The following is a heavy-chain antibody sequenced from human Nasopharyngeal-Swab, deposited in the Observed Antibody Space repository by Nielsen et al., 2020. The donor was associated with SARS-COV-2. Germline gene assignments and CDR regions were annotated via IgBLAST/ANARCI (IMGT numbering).Heavy chain of an antibody. J-gene: IGHJ4*02. D-gene: IGHD6-13*01. V-gene: IGHV3-30*18. CDR3: AKAAAAST. CDR1: GFTFSSYG. Sequence: GESLKISCAASGFTFSSYGMHWVRQAPGKGLEWVAVISYDGSNKYYADSVKGRFTISRDNSKNTLYLQMNSLRAEDTAVYYCAKAAAASTWGQGTLVTVSS. CDR2: ISYDGSNK.